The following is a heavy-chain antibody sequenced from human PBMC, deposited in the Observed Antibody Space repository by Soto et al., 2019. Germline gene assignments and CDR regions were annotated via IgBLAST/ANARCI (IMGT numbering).Heavy chain of an antibody. D-gene: IGHD1-26*01. V-gene: IGHV4-30-4*01. J-gene: IGHJ4*02. CDR2: IYYSGST. CDR3: ARVGADSIVGAHYFDY. CDR1: GLYISSGYYY. Sequence: SETLSLTYTVAGLYISSGYYYLSWIKQPPGKGLEWIGYIYYSGSTYYNPSLKSRVTISVDTSKNQFSLKLSSVTAADTAVYYCARVGADSIVGAHYFDYWGQGTLVTVSS.